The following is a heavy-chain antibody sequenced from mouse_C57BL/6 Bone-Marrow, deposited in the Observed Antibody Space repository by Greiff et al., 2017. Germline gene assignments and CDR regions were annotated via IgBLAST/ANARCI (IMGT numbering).Heavy chain of an antibody. CDR1: GFNIKDDY. J-gene: IGHJ2*01. CDR3: TPVYYYGSSYDY. CDR2: IDPENGDT. Sequence: VQLKQSGAELVRPGASVKLSCTASGFNIKDDYMHWVKQRPEQGLEWIGWIDPENGDTEYASKFQGKATIPADTSSNTAYLQLSSLTSEDTAVYYCTPVYYYGSSYDYWGQGTTLTVSS. V-gene: IGHV14-4*01. D-gene: IGHD1-1*01.